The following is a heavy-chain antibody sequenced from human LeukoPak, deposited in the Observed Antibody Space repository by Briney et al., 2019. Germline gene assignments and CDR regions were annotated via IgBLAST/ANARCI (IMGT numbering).Heavy chain of an antibody. Sequence: SETLSLTCTVPGGSISSYYWSWIRQPPGKGLEGIGYIYYSGSTNYNPSLKSRVTISVDTSKNQFSLKLSSVTAADTAVYYCARERRGEKLVLGFDPWGQGTLVTVSS. CDR1: GGSISSYY. D-gene: IGHD6-6*01. J-gene: IGHJ5*02. CDR2: IYYSGST. CDR3: ARERRGEKLVLGFDP. V-gene: IGHV4-59*01.